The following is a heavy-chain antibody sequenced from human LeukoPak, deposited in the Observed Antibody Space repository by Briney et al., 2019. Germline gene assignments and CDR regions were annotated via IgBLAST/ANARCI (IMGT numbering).Heavy chain of an antibody. Sequence: GGSLRLXCAASGFTFSTYWMHWVRRAPGKGLVWVSRINSDGSTTTYADSVKGRFTISRDNAKNTLYLQMNSLRAEDTAVYYCARQVNLRSGSYPGYWGQGTLVTVPS. CDR3: ARQVNLRSGSYPGY. CDR2: INSDGSTT. CDR1: GFTFSTYW. D-gene: IGHD1-26*01. J-gene: IGHJ4*02. V-gene: IGHV3-74*01.